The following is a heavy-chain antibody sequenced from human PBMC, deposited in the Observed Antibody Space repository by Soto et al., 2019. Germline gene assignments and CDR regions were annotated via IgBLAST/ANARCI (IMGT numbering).Heavy chain of an antibody. V-gene: IGHV4-59*01. D-gene: IGHD4-4*01. CDR2: IYYSGST. J-gene: IGHJ4*02. CDR3: ARVHPTVTGTSDY. Sequence: SETLSLTCTVSGGSISSYYWSWIRQPPGKGLEWIGYIYYSGSTNYNPSLKSRVTISVDTSKNQFSLKLSSVTAADTAVYYCARVHPTVTGTSDYWGQGTLVTVSS. CDR1: GGSISSYY.